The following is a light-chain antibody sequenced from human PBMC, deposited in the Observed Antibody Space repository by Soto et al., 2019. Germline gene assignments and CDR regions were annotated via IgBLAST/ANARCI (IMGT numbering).Light chain of an antibody. J-gene: IGKJ2*01. CDR2: GAS. Sequence: EIVLTQSPGSLSLTPGERATLSCRASQSISSNYLAWYQQKPGQAPRLVIYGASSRASGIPDRFSGSGSGTEFTLAISRLEPEDFAVYYCQLHGSSPPYTFGQGTELQIK. V-gene: IGKV3-20*01. CDR3: QLHGSSPPYT. CDR1: QSISSNY.